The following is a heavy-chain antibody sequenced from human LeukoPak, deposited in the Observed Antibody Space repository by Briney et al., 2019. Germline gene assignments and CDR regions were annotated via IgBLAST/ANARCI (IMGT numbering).Heavy chain of an antibody. Sequence: GGSLRLSCAASGFTFSSYSMNWVRQAPGKGLEWISSISGSGATANYADSVRGRFIISRDNSANRLDLQMNSLRVEDAAVYYCAKDRAGYNVKGSDSWGQGTLVTVSS. CDR3: AKDRAGYNVKGSDS. CDR1: GFTFSSYS. D-gene: IGHD5-24*01. V-gene: IGHV3-23*01. J-gene: IGHJ4*02. CDR2: ISGSGATA.